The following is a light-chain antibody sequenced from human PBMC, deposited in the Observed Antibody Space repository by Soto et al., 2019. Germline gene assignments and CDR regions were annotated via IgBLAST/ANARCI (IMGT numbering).Light chain of an antibody. CDR1: ETVSSI. V-gene: IGKV3-15*01. Sequence: EIVMTQSPATLSVSPGERATLSCRASETVSSILAWYRQKPGQAPRLLIYGASTRATGIPARFSGSGSETEFTLTISGLQSEDSAVYYCQQYNNRPPLTFGGGTKVEIK. CDR2: GAS. J-gene: IGKJ4*01. CDR3: QQYNNRPPLT.